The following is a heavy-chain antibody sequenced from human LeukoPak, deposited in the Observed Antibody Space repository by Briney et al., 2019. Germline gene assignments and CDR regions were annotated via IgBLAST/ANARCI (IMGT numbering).Heavy chain of an antibody. CDR1: GYTFTGYY. CDR2: INPNSGGT. J-gene: IGHJ5*02. Sequence: ASVKVSCKASGYTFTGYYMHWVRQAPGQGLEWMGWINPNSGGTNYAQKLQGRVTMTTDTSTSTAYMELRSLRSDDTAVYYCARPLGSWGSWFDPWGQGTLVTVSS. CDR3: ARPLGSWGSWFDP. D-gene: IGHD3-16*01. V-gene: IGHV1-2*02.